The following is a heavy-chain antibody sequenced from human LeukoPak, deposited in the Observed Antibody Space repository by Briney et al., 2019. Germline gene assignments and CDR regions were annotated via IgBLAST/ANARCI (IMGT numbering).Heavy chain of an antibody. Sequence: GGSLRLSCAASGSTFSNYSMNWVRQAPGKGLEWVSYISSSSSTIYYADSVRGRFTISRDNAKNSLYLQMNSLRAEDTAVYYCAAEGMDVWGKGTTVTVSS. V-gene: IGHV3-48*01. J-gene: IGHJ6*04. CDR3: AAEGMDV. CDR1: GSTFSNYS. CDR2: ISSSSSTI.